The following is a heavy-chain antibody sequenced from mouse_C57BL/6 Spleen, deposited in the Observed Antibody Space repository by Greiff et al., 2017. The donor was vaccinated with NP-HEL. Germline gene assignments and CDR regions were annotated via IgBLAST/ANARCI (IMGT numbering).Heavy chain of an antibody. CDR1: GYTFTDYY. D-gene: IGHD6-1*01. CDR3: ARGQPSFAY. CDR2: INPNNGGT. V-gene: IGHV1-26*01. Sequence: EVQLQQSGPELVKPGASVKISCKASGYTFTDYYMNWVKQSHGQSLEWIGDINPNNGGTSYNQKFKGKATLTVDKSSSTAYMELRSQTSEDSAVYYCARGQPSFAYWGQGTLVTVSA. J-gene: IGHJ3*01.